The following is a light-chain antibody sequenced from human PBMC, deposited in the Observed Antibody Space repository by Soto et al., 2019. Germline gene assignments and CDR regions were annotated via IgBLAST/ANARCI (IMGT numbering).Light chain of an antibody. J-gene: IGLJ2*01. CDR2: EVT. Sequence: QPVLTQPASVCGSPGQSITISCTGTSSDIGAYNYVCWYQQHPGKVPKLLIYEVTNRPSGVSIRFSGSKSGNTASLTISGLQADDEAHYYCTSYVSGNTVIFGGGTKLTVL. CDR3: TSYVSGNTVI. V-gene: IGLV2-14*03. CDR1: SSDIGAYNY.